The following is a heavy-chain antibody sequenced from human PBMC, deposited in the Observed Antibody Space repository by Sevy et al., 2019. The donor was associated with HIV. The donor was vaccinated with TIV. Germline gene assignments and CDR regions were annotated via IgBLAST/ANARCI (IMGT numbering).Heavy chain of an antibody. CDR1: GFTFNNYA. V-gene: IGHV3-48*03. J-gene: IGHJ5*02. D-gene: IGHD2-8*01. CDR3: TRNGGAFDNGFDP. Sequence: GGSLRLSCAASGFTFNNYAMNWVRQAPGKGLEWVSKISSSGSSIYYADSVKGRFTISRDNAKNSLNLQMNSLRAEDTAVYYCTRNGGAFDNGFDPWGQGTLVTVSS. CDR2: ISSSGSSI.